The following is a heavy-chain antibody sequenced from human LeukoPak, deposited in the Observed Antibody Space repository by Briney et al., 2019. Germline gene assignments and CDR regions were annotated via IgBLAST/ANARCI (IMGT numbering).Heavy chain of an antibody. Sequence: GGSLRLSCAASGFTFSGFWMHWVRQAPGKGLVWVSCISFDGSDATYADSVKGRFTISRDNAKNTLHLQMNSLRAEDTAVYYCATKQQLAPGYWGQGTLVTVSS. CDR1: GFTFSGFW. CDR2: ISFDGSDA. CDR3: ATKQQLAPGY. V-gene: IGHV3-74*01. D-gene: IGHD6-13*01. J-gene: IGHJ4*02.